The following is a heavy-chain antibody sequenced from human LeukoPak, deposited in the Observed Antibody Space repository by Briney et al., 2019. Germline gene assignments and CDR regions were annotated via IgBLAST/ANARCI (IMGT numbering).Heavy chain of an antibody. CDR3: ARDYKSSCSGATCLYFDY. CDR2: ISAVNGDT. CDR1: GYTFVNYG. Sequence: ASVKVSCKTSGYTFVNYGVSWVRQAPGQGLEWMGWISAVNGDTNSAHNLRGRLTMTIDTSTSTAYMKLRSLRSDDTAPYFCARDYKSSCSGATCLYFDYWGQGTLVTVST. J-gene: IGHJ4*02. V-gene: IGHV1-18*01. D-gene: IGHD2-15*01.